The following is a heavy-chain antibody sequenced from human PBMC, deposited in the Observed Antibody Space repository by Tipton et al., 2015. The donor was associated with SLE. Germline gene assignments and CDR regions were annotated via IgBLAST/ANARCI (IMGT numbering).Heavy chain of an antibody. V-gene: IGHV3-74*01. J-gene: IGHJ6*02. CDR1: GFTFSSYW. CDR3: ARDSGSGRYYYYGMDG. CDR2: INSDGSST. Sequence: SLRLSCAASGFTFSSYWMHWVRQAPGKGLVWVSRINSDGSSTSYADSVKGRFTISRDNAKNTLYLQMNSLRAEDTAVYYCARDSGSGRYYYYGMDGWGQGTTVTVSS. D-gene: IGHD3-10*01.